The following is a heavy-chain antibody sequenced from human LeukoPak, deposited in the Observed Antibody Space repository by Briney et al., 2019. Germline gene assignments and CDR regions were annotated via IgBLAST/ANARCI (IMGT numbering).Heavy chain of an antibody. CDR2: TYYRSKWFG. J-gene: IGHJ5*01. D-gene: IGHD1-26*01. CDR1: GDSVSSYNVA. Sequence: SQTLSLTFAISGDSVSSYNVAWHWIRLSPSRGLEWLGRTYYRSKWFGDYAVSVRSRITINPDTSKNQFSLQLNSVTPEDTAVYYCARAIRVGWFDSWGQGTLVTVSS. CDR3: ARAIRVGWFDS. V-gene: IGHV6-1*01.